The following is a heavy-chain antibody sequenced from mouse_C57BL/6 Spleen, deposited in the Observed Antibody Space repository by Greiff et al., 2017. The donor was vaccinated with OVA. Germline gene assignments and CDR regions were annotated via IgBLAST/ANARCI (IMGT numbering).Heavy chain of an antibody. V-gene: IGHV1-15*01. CDR1: GYTFTDYE. CDR2: IDPETGGT. J-gene: IGHJ2*01. CDR3: TSYDGYYQGYFDY. D-gene: IGHD2-3*01. Sequence: VKLVESGAELVRPGASVTLSCKASGYTFTDYEMHWVKQTPVHGLEWIGAIDPETGGTAYNQKFKGKAILTADKSSSTAYMELRSLTSEDSAVYYCTSYDGYYQGYFDYWGQGTTLTVSS.